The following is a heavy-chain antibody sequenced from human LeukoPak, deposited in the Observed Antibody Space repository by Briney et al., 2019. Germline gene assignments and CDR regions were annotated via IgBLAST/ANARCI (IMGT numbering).Heavy chain of an antibody. J-gene: IGHJ4*02. CDR1: GFTFSSYS. CDR2: XXSSSSCI. CDR3: ARQRIRLPYCGGDCYYDY. V-gene: IGHV3-21*01. D-gene: IGHD2-21*02. Sequence: GGSLRLSCAASGFTFSSYSMNWVRQAPGKGLEXXXXXXSSSSCIDYADSVKGRFTISRDNAKNSLYLQMNSLRAEDTAVYYCARQRIRLPYCGGDCYYDYWGQGTLVTVSS.